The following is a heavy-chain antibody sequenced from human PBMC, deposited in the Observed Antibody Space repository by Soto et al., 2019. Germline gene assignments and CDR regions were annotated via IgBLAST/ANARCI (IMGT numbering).Heavy chain of an antibody. D-gene: IGHD6-13*01. CDR3: ARASGPDIAAAGTFDY. V-gene: IGHV4-31*03. CDR1: GGSISSSSYY. J-gene: IGHJ4*02. Sequence: SETLSLTCSVSGGSISSSSYYWGWIRQHPGKGLEWIGYIYYSGSTYYNPSLKSRVTISVDTSKNQFSLKLSSVTAADTAVYYCARASGPDIAAAGTFDYWGQGTLVTVSS. CDR2: IYYSGST.